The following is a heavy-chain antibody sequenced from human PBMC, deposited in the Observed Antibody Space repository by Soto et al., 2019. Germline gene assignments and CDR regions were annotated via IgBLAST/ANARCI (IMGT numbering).Heavy chain of an antibody. CDR3: SRSLDS. Sequence: GSLRLSCAASGFTFSTYWMDWVRQTPGKGLEWVANINQDGSEKNYVDSVKGRFTIYRDNAKNSLYLQMSSLTAEDSALYYCSRSLDSWGQGTLVTVSS. V-gene: IGHV3-7*01. CDR2: INQDGSEK. J-gene: IGHJ4*02. CDR1: GFTFSTYW.